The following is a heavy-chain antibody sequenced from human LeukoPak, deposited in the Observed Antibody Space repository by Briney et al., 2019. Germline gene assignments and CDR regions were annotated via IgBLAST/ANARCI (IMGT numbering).Heavy chain of an antibody. CDR3: ARVQGYCSSTSCYPDTNFDY. D-gene: IGHD2-2*01. J-gene: IGHJ4*02. CDR2: INPNSGGT. V-gene: IGHV1-2*02. Sequence: GASVTVSCKASGYTLTIYYMHWVRQAPGQGLEWMGWINPNSGGTNYAQKFQGRVTMTRDTSISTAYMELSRLRSDDTAVYYCARVQGYCSSTSCYPDTNFDYWGQGTLVTVSS. CDR1: GYTLTIYY.